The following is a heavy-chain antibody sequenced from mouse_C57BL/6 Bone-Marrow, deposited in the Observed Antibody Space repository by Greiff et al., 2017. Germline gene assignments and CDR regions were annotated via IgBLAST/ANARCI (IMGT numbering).Heavy chain of an antibody. CDR1: GYIFTSYW. CDR2: IFPGTDNT. V-gene: IGHV1S132*01. J-gene: IGHJ1*01. CDR3: ARGGYDSTYGYFDV. Sequence: VQLQQSGAELVRPGASVKLSCKTSGYIFTSYWIHWVKQRSGQGLEWIARIFPGTDNTYYNEKFKGKATLTADKSSSTAYMHLSSLKSEDSAVYFCARGGYDSTYGYFDVWGAGTTVTVSS. D-gene: IGHD1-1*01.